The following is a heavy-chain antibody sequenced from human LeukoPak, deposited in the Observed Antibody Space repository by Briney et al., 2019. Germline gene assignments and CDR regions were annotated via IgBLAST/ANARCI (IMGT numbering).Heavy chain of an antibody. CDR2: ISTQSGNT. Sequence: ASVKVSCKTSGYTFSSYGINWMRQAPGQGLEWMGWISTQSGNTNYAQKVQGRLTLTTDRSTNTAYMELRSLRSDDTAVYYCARGAYGDKWGQGTMVTVSS. J-gene: IGHJ4*02. V-gene: IGHV1-18*01. CDR1: GYTFSSYG. CDR3: ARGAYGDK. D-gene: IGHD4-17*01.